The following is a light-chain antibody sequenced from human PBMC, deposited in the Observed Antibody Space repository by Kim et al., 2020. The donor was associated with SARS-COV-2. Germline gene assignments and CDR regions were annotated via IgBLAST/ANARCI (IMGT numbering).Light chain of an antibody. J-gene: IGKJ1*01. CDR1: QNMNNGH. Sequence: PPGERATRSCRASQNMNNGHLAWYQRRPGQTHRLIIYHASARATGIPDRFSGGGSGADFTLTISRLEPEDFALYYCQQYDTSSPTFGQGTKVDIK. V-gene: IGKV3-20*01. CDR2: HAS. CDR3: QQYDTSSPT.